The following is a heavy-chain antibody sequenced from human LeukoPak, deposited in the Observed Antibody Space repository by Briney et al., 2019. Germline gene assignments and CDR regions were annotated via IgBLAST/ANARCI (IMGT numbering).Heavy chain of an antibody. CDR2: IYYSGST. J-gene: IGHJ4*02. D-gene: IGHD6-19*01. V-gene: IGHV4-39*07. CDR3: ARVDSSGWHVYY. CDR1: GGSISSSSYY. Sequence: SETLSLTCAVSGGSISSSSYYWGWIRQPPGKGLEWIGSIYYSGSTYYNPSLKSRVTISVDTSKNQFSLKLSSVTAADTAVYYCARVDSSGWHVYYWGQGTLVTVSS.